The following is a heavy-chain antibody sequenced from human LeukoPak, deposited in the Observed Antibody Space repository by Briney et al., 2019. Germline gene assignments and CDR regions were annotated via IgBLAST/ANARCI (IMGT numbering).Heavy chain of an antibody. Sequence: GGSLRLSCAASGFTVSWYGMNWVRQAPGKGLEWVAAMSRDGSNKYYADSLKGRFTISRENSKNPLYLQMNSLRAEDTAVYYCAKESGVYCSGGSCYLDHWGQGTLVTVSS. CDR2: MSRDGSNK. CDR1: GFTVSWYG. J-gene: IGHJ4*02. CDR3: AKESGVYCSGGSCYLDH. D-gene: IGHD2-15*01. V-gene: IGHV3-30*18.